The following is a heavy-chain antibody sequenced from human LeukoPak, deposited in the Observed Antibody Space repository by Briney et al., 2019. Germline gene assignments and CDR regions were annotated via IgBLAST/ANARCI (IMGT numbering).Heavy chain of an antibody. Sequence: ASVKVSCKASGYTXTGYYMHGVRQAPGQGLEWMGWINPNTGGTIYAQNFQGRVTMTRDTSFSTAYMELSRLRSDDTAIYYCASLIAAAGTNVYWGQGTLVTVSS. CDR1: GYTXTGYY. J-gene: IGHJ4*02. CDR3: ASLIAAAGTNVY. CDR2: INPNTGGT. V-gene: IGHV1-2*02. D-gene: IGHD6-13*01.